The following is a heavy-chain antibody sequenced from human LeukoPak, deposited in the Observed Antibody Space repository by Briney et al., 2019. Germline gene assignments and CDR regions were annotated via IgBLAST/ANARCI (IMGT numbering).Heavy chain of an antibody. CDR2: LYTSGNT. CDR1: GFSVSNNY. CDR3: ARDQYGGYSFDY. V-gene: IGHV3-53*01. J-gene: IGHJ4*02. D-gene: IGHD5-12*01. Sequence: GGSLRLSCAASGFSVSNNYMAWVRQAPGKGLEWVSVLYTSGNTDYADSVKGRFTISRDNAKNSLYLQMNSLRAEDTAVYYCARDQYGGYSFDYWGQGTLVTVSS.